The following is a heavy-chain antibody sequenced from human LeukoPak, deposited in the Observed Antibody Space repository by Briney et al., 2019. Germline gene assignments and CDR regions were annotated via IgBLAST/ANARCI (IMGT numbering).Heavy chain of an antibody. CDR2: IYYSGST. V-gene: IGHV4-39*07. CDR1: GGSISSSSYY. Sequence: PSETLSLTCTVSGGSISSSSYYWGWIRQPPGKGLEWMGSIYYSGSTYYNPSLKSRVTISVDTSKNQFSLKLSSVTAADTAVYYCARGARAGYNLEPFDYWGQGTLVTVSS. D-gene: IGHD5-24*01. J-gene: IGHJ4*02. CDR3: ARGARAGYNLEPFDY.